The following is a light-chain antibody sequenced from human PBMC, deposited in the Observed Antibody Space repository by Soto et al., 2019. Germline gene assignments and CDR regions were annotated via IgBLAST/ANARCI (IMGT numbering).Light chain of an antibody. V-gene: IGKV1-9*01. CDR1: QGISSY. J-gene: IGKJ4*01. CDR2: APS. Sequence: DIQLTQSPSFLSASVGDRVTITCRASQGISSYLAWYQQKPGRAPNLLIYAPSTLQAVVPSRFSGSGSGTEFTLTISSLQPEDFATYCSLQRDYYPLSFGGGTKVEIK. CDR3: LQRDYYPLS.